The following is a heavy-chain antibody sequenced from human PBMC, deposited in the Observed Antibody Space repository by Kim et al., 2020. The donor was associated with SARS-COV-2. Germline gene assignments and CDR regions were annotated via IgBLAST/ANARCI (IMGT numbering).Heavy chain of an antibody. CDR3: ARGFSVAVTGSYLYHMDV. CDR1: GASISSANW. V-gene: IGHV4-4*02. Sequence: SETLSLTCAVTGASISSANWWSWVRQPPGKGLEWIGEVYHAGTTSYNPSLESRVTMSVDKSKNQFGLNLTAVTAADTAVYYCARGFSVAVTGSYLYHMDVGGQGAAVTVS. J-gene: IGHJ6*02. CDR2: VYHAGTT. D-gene: IGHD2-21*01.